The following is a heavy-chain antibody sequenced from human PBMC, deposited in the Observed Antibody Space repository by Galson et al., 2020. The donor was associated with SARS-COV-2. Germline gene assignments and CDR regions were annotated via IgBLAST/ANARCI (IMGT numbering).Heavy chain of an antibody. J-gene: IGHJ6*02. CDR3: VRGHIVIIPLNMDV. CDR2: VFANGRT. V-gene: IGHV4-61*01. CDR1: ADSVNSDSYY. D-gene: IGHD2-21*01. Sequence: SETLYLTCSVTADSVNSDSYYWSWLRQSPGRGLEWIGHVFANGRTNYNSSLKTRVTISINTPKNQFSLKLRSVTAADTALYFCVRGHIVIIPLNMDVWGQGTAVTVSS.